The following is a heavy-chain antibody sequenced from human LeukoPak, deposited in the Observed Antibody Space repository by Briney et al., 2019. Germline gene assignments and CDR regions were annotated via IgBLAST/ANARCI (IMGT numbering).Heavy chain of an antibody. J-gene: IGHJ2*01. CDR3: ASYSVRNWYFDL. V-gene: IGHV4-38-2*02. D-gene: IGHD4-11*01. CDR2: IYHSGST. CDR1: GYSISSGYY. Sequence: SETLSLTCTVSGYSISSGYYWGWIRQPPGKGLEWIGSIYHSGSTYYNPSLKSRVTISVDTSKNQFSLKLSSVTAADTAVYYCASYSVRNWYFDLWGRGTLVTVSS.